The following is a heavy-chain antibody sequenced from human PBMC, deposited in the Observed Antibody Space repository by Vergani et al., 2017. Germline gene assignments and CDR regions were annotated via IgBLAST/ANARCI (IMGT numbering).Heavy chain of an antibody. J-gene: IGHJ4*02. CDR2: INWNGGST. CDR3: ARERNAYYDFWSGYYTQYYFDY. D-gene: IGHD3-3*01. Sequence: EVQLLESGGGLVQPGESLRLSCTVSGFTFTSYGISWVRQAPGKGLEWVSGINWNGGSTGYADSVKGRFTISRDNAKNSLYLQMNSLRAEDTALYYCARERNAYYDFWSGYYTQYYFDYWGQGTLVTVSS. V-gene: IGHV3-20*04. CDR1: GFTFTSYG.